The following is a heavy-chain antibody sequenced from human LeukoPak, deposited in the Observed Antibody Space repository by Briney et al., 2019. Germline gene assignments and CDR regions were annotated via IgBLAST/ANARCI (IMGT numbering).Heavy chain of an antibody. D-gene: IGHD2-2*01. Sequence: SETLSLTCAVYGGSFSGYYWSWIRQPPGKGLEWIGEINHSGSTNYNPSLKSRVTISVDTSKNQFSLKLSSVTAADTAVYYCARGMGYYCSSTSCYKIYWFDPWGQGTLVTVSS. CDR1: GGSFSGYY. CDR3: ARGMGYYCSSTSCYKIYWFDP. J-gene: IGHJ5*02. V-gene: IGHV4-34*01. CDR2: INHSGST.